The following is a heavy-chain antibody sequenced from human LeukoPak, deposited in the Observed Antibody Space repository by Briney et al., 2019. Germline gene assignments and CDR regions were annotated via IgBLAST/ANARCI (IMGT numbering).Heavy chain of an antibody. D-gene: IGHD1-26*01. CDR2: IYTSGST. CDR3: ARVALGGSYRIDY. J-gene: IGHJ4*02. Sequence: SETLSLTCTVSGGSISSSSYYWGWIRQPPGKGLEWIGSIYTSGSTNYNPSLKSRVTISVDTSKNQFSLKLNSVTAADTAVYYCARVALGGSYRIDYWGQGTLVAVSS. CDR1: GGSISSSSYY. V-gene: IGHV4-39*07.